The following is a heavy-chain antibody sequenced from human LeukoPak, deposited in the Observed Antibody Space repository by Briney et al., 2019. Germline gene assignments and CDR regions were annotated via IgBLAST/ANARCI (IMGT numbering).Heavy chain of an antibody. CDR1: GYTFTNYA. J-gene: IGHJ4*02. CDR2: INAGNGNT. V-gene: IGHV1-3*01. Sequence: GASVNVSCKASGYTFTNYAMHWVRQAPGQRLEWMGWINAGNGNTKYSQKFQDRVTFTRDTSATTAYMELSSLRSEDTAVYYCARGMQHDYWGQGTLVTVSS. D-gene: IGHD6-13*01. CDR3: ARGMQHDY.